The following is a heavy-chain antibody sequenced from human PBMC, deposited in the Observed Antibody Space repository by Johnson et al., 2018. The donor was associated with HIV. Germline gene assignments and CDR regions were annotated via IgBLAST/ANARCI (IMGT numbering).Heavy chain of an antibody. CDR3: AREGGSGSYYDAFDL. CDR2: ISSDESNK. D-gene: IGHD1-26*01. J-gene: IGHJ3*01. CDR1: GFTFSTYA. Sequence: QVQLVESGGGVVQPGRSLRLSCAASGFTFSTYAMHWVRQAPGKGLEWVAVISSDESNKYYADSVKGRFTISRDNSKNTLFLQMDSLRADDTAVYYCAREGGSGSYYDAFDLWGQGTMVTVSS. V-gene: IGHV3-30*04.